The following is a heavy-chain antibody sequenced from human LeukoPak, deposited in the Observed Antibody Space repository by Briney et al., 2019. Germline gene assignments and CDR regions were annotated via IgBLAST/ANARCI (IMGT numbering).Heavy chain of an antibody. CDR1: GYTFTSYD. CDR2: MNPNNGNT. V-gene: IGHV1-8*01. Sequence: ASVKVSCKASGYTFTSYDIHWVRQATGQGLEWMGWMNPNNGNTDYAQKFQGRVTMTRNTSISTAYMELSSLRSEDTAVYYCAREGRNSGWYYFDYWGQGTLVPVSS. D-gene: IGHD6-19*01. CDR3: AREGRNSGWYYFDY. J-gene: IGHJ4*02.